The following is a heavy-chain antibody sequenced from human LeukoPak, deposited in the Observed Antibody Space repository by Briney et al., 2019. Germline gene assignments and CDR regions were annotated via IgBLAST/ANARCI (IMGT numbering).Heavy chain of an antibody. Sequence: GGSLRLSCAASGFTFSSHGMHWVRQAPGKGLEWVAVISYDGSNKYYADSVKGRFTISRDNSKNTLYLQMNSLRAEDTAVYYFAKNNGGSTSYYYYYGMDVWGKGTTVTVSS. V-gene: IGHV3-30*18. CDR3: AKNNGGSTSYYYYYGMDV. J-gene: IGHJ6*04. CDR1: GFTFSSHG. CDR2: ISYDGSNK. D-gene: IGHD2-8*01.